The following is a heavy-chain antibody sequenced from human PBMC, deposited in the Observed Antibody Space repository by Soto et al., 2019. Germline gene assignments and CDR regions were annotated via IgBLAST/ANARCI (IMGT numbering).Heavy chain of an antibody. D-gene: IGHD3-10*01. Sequence: ASVKVSCKASGYTFTSYDINWVRQATGQGLEWMGWINPNSGGTNYAQKFQGWVTMTRDTSISTAYMELSRLRSDDTAVYYCARPYYGSSQFAFDIWGQGTMVTVSS. CDR3: ARPYYGSSQFAFDI. V-gene: IGHV1-2*04. CDR2: INPNSGGT. CDR1: GYTFTSYD. J-gene: IGHJ3*02.